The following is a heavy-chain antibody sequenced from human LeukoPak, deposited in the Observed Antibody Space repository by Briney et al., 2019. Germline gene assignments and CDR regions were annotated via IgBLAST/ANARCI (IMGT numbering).Heavy chain of an antibody. V-gene: IGHV3-74*01. Sequence: PGGSLRLSCAASGFIFSSYWLHWVRQAPGKGLVWVSRINTDGSSTIYADSVKGRFTISRDNAKNTLYLQMNSLRVEDTAVYYCARGEEYLGQGRPFDIRGQGTMVTVSS. D-gene: IGHD3-16*01. CDR2: INTDGSST. J-gene: IGHJ3*02. CDR1: GFIFSSYW. CDR3: ARGEEYLGQGRPFDI.